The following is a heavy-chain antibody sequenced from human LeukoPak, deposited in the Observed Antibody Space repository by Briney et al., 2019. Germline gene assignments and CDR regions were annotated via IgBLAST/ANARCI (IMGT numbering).Heavy chain of an antibody. Sequence: ASVKVSCKVSGYTLTELSMHWVRQAPGKGLEWMGGFDPEDGETIYAQKFQGRVTMTEDTSTDTAYMELSSLRSEDTAVYYCATFSSAYYYDSSHDYWGQGTLVTVSS. J-gene: IGHJ4*02. CDR2: FDPEDGET. CDR3: ATFSSAYYYDSSHDY. D-gene: IGHD3-22*01. CDR1: GYTLTELS. V-gene: IGHV1-24*01.